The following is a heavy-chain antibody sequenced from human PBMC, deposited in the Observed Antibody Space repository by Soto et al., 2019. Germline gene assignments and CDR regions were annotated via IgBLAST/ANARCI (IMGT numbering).Heavy chain of an antibody. Sequence: EVQLVESGGGLVQPGGSLRLSCAAFGSTVSGSYMTWVRQAPGKGLEWVSVMYSGGSAYYADSVKGRFTVSRDTSKNTLYLQMNNLRAEDTAVYYCTRDSSPTVTADSWGQGTLVTVSS. D-gene: IGHD4-17*01. CDR1: GSTVSGSY. CDR2: MYSGGSA. CDR3: TRDSSPTVTADS. J-gene: IGHJ4*02. V-gene: IGHV3-66*01.